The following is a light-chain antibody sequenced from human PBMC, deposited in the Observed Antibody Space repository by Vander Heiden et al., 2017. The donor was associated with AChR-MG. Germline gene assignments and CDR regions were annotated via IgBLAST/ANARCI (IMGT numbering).Light chain of an antibody. CDR3: MIWHSSAWV. CDR1: SGTNVGTYM. J-gene: IGLJ3*02. CDR2: YKSDSDK. Sequence: QAVLTQPSSLSASPGASASLTCPLRSGTNVGTYMIYWYQQKPGSPPQYLLRYKSDSDKQQGSGVPSRFSGSKDASANAGILLISGLQSEDGADYYCMIWHSSAWVFGGGTKLTVL. V-gene: IGLV5-45*03.